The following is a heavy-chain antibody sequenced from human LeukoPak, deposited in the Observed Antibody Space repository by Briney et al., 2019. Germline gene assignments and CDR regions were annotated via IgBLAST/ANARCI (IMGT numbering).Heavy chain of an antibody. CDR1: GYTFTSYD. J-gene: IGHJ3*02. CDR3: ARVYCSGGSCYSPHDAFDI. Sequence: GASVKVSCKASGYTFTSYDINWVRQATGQGLEWMGWMNPNSGNTGYAQKFQGRVTMTRNTSISTAYMELSSLRSEDTAVYYCARVYCSGGSCYSPHDAFDIWGQGTMVTVSS. D-gene: IGHD2-15*01. CDR2: MNPNSGNT. V-gene: IGHV1-8*01.